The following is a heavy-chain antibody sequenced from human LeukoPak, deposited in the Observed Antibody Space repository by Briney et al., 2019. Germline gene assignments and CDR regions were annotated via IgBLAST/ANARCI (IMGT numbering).Heavy chain of an antibody. V-gene: IGHV1-69*05. D-gene: IGHD4/OR15-4a*01. CDR2: IIPIFGTA. CDR1: GYTFTNYG. J-gene: IGHJ4*02. Sequence: ASVKVSCKASGYTFTNYGISWVRQAPGQGLEWMGRIIPIFGTANYAQKFQGRVTITTDESTSTAYMELSSLRSEDTAVYYCAGSTPGYGDTDYWGQGTLVTVSS. CDR3: AGSTPGYGDTDY.